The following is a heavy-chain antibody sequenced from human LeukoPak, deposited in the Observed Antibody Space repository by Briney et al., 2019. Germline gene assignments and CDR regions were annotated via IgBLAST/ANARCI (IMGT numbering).Heavy chain of an antibody. J-gene: IGHJ4*02. CDR2: ISGSGGST. D-gene: IGHD2-21*02. V-gene: IGHV3-23*01. CDR1: GFTFSSYA. CDR3: AREVRAYCGGDCYSSTVDY. Sequence: PGGSLRLSCAASGFTFSSYAMSWVRQAPGKGLEWVSAISGSGGSTYYADSVKGRFTISRDNSKNTLYLQMNSLRVEDTAVYYCAREVRAYCGGDCYSSTVDYWGQGTLVTVSS.